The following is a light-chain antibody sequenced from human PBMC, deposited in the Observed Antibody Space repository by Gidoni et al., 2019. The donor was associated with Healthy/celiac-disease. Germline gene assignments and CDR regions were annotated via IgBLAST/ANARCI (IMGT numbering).Light chain of an antibody. CDR3: QQYGSSPLH. V-gene: IGKV3-20*01. CDR1: QSVSSSY. Sequence: EIVLTQSPGTLSLSPGERATLSCRASQSVSSSYLAWYQQKPGQAPRLLIYGAASRATGIPDRFSGSGSGTDFTLTISRLEPEDFAVYYCQQYGSSPLHFGQXTKLEIK. J-gene: IGKJ2*01. CDR2: GAA.